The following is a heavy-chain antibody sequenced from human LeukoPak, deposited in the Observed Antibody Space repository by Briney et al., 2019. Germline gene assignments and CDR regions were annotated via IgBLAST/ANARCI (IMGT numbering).Heavy chain of an antibody. Sequence: PGGSLRLSCAASGFTFSSYAMSWVRQAPGKGLEWVSAISGSGGSTYYADSVKGRFTISRDKSKNTLYLQMNSLRAEDTAVYYCAKWVGGSGYFHYWGQGTLVTVSS. J-gene: IGHJ4*02. CDR2: ISGSGGST. CDR1: GFTFSSYA. CDR3: AKWVGGSGYFHY. V-gene: IGHV3-23*01. D-gene: IGHD3-22*01.